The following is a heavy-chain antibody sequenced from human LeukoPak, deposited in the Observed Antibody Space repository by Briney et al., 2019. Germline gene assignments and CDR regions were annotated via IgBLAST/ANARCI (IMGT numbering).Heavy chain of an antibody. CDR2: IYHSGST. CDR3: ARLYSSSLNYFDY. Sequence: SETLSLTCAVSGGSISSSNWWSWVRQPPGKGLEWIGEIYHSGSTNYNPSLKSRVTISVDKSKNQFSLKLSSVTAADTAVYYCARLYSSSLNYFDYWGQGTLVTVSS. CDR1: GGSISSSNW. J-gene: IGHJ4*02. V-gene: IGHV4-4*02. D-gene: IGHD6-6*01.